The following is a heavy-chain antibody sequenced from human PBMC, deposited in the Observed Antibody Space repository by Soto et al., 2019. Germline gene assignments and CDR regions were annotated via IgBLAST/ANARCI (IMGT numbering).Heavy chain of an antibody. CDR3: GKVDGEYSGYTIYYYFVMAI. J-gene: IGHJ6*01. CDR2: ISGSGGST. D-gene: IGHD5-12*01. CDR1: GFTCSSYA. V-gene: IGHV3-23*01. Sequence: GGSLRLSCAASGFTCSSYAMSWVRQAPGKGLEWVSAISGSGGSTYYADSVKGRFTISRDNSKHTPHLQMTSLRAEDTDVYYCGKVDGEYSGYTIYYYFVMAIWRRGTTVTVSS.